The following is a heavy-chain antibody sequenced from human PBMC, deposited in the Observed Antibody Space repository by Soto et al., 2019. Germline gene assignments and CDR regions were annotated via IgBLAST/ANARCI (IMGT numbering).Heavy chain of an antibody. CDR2: INHSGST. D-gene: IGHD3-10*01. V-gene: IGHV4-34*01. CDR3: ARGSGSYEP. J-gene: IGHJ5*02. Sequence: SETLSLTCAVYGGSFSGYYWSWIRQPPGKGLEWIGEINHSGSTNYNPSLKSRVTISVDKSKNQFSLKLSSVTAADTAVYYCARGSGSYEPWGQGTLVTVSS. CDR1: GGSFSGYY.